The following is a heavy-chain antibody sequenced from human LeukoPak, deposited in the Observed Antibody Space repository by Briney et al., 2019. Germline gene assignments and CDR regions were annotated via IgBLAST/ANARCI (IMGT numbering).Heavy chain of an antibody. V-gene: IGHV1-18*01. J-gene: IGHJ3*02. CDR2: ISAYNGNT. CDR1: GYTFTSYG. Sequence: ASVKVSCKASGYTFTSYGISWVRQAPGQGLEWMGWISAYNGNTNYAQMLQGRVTMTTDTSTSTAYMELRSLRSDDTAVYYCARGLNYSGSYSLVAFDIWGQGTMVTVSS. D-gene: IGHD1-26*01. CDR3: ARGLNYSGSYSLVAFDI.